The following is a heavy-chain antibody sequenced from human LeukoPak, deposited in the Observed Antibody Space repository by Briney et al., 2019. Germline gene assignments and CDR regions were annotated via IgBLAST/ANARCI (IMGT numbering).Heavy chain of an antibody. V-gene: IGHV4-38-2*02. Sequence: SETLSLTCTVSGYSISSGYYWGWIRQPPGKGLEWIGSIYHSGSTYYNPSLKSRVTISVDTSKNQFSLKLSSVTAADTAVYYCAREIYYGSGSYDTGYYYGMDAWGQGTTVTVSS. CDR3: AREIYYGSGSYDTGYYYGMDA. J-gene: IGHJ6*02. D-gene: IGHD3-10*01. CDR1: GYSISSGYY. CDR2: IYHSGST.